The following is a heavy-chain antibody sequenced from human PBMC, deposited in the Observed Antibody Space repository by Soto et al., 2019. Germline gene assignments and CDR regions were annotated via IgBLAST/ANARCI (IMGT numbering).Heavy chain of an antibody. D-gene: IGHD3-16*01. CDR1: GYTFLSFY. CDR3: ARMATLTTHYSFDY. Sequence: ASVKVSCKASGYTFLSFYMHWVRQAPGQGLEWMGVINPSRGNTVYAQKFLGRVTMTRDTSTNTVYMELSSLRFEDTAVYYCARMATLTTHYSFDYWGQGTQVTVSS. J-gene: IGHJ4*02. CDR2: INPSRGNT. V-gene: IGHV1-46*01.